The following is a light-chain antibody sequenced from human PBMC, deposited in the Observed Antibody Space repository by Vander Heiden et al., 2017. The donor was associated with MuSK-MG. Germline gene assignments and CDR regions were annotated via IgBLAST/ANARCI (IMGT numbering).Light chain of an antibody. CDR3: LLSYRGALYVV. CDR1: PCAVTSGHY. CDR2: DKS. V-gene: IGLV7-46*01. J-gene: IGLJ2*01. Sequence: QAVVTQEPSLTVSPGGPVTLTCGSSPCAVTSGHYPYWFQQKPGQAPRTLIYDKSNKHSGTPARFSGSLLGGKAALTLSGAQPEDEAEYYCLLSYRGALYVVFGGGTKLTVL.